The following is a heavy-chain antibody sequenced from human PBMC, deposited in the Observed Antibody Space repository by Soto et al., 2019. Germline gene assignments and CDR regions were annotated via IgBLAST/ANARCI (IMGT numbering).Heavy chain of an antibody. CDR1: GFTFRSYA. D-gene: IGHD5-12*01. CDR3: ARDGSTGSADYYFDY. CDR2: ISYDGRDK. J-gene: IGHJ4*02. Sequence: QVQLVESGGGAIQPGRSLRLSCAASGFTFRSYATHWVRQAPGKGLEWVAVISYDGRDKKHADSGKGRFTISRDNSNNMLELQRNSLRAEDTAVYYCARDGSTGSADYYFDYRGQGTLVTVSS. V-gene: IGHV3-30*04.